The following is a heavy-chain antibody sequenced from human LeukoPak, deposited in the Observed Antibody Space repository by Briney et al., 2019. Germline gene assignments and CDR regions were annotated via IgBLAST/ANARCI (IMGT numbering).Heavy chain of an antibody. V-gene: IGHV1-8*01. J-gene: IGHJ6*03. Sequence: ASVKVSCKASGYTFTSYDINWVRQATGQGLKWMEWMNPNSGNTGYAQKFQGRVTMTRNTSISTAYMELSSLRSEDTAVYYCARGQRSLYYYYYMDVWGKGTTVTVSS. CDR2: MNPNSGNT. CDR1: GYTFTSYD. CDR3: ARGQRSLYYYYYMDV.